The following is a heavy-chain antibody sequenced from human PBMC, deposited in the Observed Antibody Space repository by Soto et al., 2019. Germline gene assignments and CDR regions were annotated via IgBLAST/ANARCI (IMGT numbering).Heavy chain of an antibody. CDR3: ARPRDSGSYYYSFDS. CDR2: IYPSDSRF. D-gene: IGHD1-26*01. V-gene: IGHV5-51*01. Sequence: PGESLKISCKVSGYTFTHYWLAWVRQGPGKGLEWVGFIYPSDSRFTYSPSFQGRVTISADNSITTSSLQFSSLKTSDTATYFCARPRDSGSYYYSFDSWGQGTPVTVSS. CDR1: GYTFTHYW. J-gene: IGHJ4*02.